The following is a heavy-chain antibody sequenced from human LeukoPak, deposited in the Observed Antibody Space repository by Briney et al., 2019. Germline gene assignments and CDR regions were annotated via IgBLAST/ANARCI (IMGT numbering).Heavy chain of an antibody. Sequence: SVKVSCKASGGTFNSYTFSWERQAPGQGLEWMGRVIPIFGTTDYAQKFQGRVTITTDKSTNTAYMELSSLTSEDTAVYYCARANWFGESTGPCDYWGQGTLVTVS. V-gene: IGHV1-69*08. CDR3: ARANWFGESTGPCDY. CDR2: VIPIFGTT. D-gene: IGHD3-10*01. CDR1: GGTFNSYT. J-gene: IGHJ4*02.